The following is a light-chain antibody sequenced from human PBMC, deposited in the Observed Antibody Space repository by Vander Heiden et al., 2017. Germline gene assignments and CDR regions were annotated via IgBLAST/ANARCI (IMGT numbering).Light chain of an antibody. Sequence: EIVLPQPPATLSLSPGERATLSCRASQSVSSYLAWYQQKPGQAPRLLIYDASNRATGIPARFSGSGSGTDFTLTISSLEPEDFAVYYCQQRSNSPWTFGQGTKVEIK. V-gene: IGKV3-11*01. CDR3: QQRSNSPWT. J-gene: IGKJ1*01. CDR1: QSVSSY. CDR2: DAS.